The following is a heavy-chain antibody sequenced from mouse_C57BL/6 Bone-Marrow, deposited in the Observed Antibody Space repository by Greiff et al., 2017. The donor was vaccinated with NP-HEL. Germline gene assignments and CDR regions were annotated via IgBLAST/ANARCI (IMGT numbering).Heavy chain of an antibody. Sequence: QVQLQQSGAELARPGASVKLSCKASGYTFTSYGISWVKQRTGQGLEWIGEIYPRSGNTYYNEKFKGKATLTADKSSSTAYMELRSLTSEDSAVYFCAATVVSAYWGQGTLVTVSA. CDR2: IYPRSGNT. D-gene: IGHD1-1*01. CDR3: AATVVSAY. V-gene: IGHV1-81*01. J-gene: IGHJ3*01. CDR1: GYTFTSYG.